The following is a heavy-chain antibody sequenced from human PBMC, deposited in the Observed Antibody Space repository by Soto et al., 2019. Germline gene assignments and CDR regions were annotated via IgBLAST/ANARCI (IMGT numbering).Heavy chain of an antibody. CDR2: IRGYDGNP. CDR1: GYTFTSFG. Sequence: QVQLVQSGAEVKNPGASVKVSCKASGYTFTSFGINWVRQAPGQGLEWMGGIRGYDGNPNYAQKFQGRVTMTTETSTSTAYMELRRLRSDDTAVYYCARGGNRIAVPVAVAGSTRWFDTWGQGTLVTVSA. V-gene: IGHV1-18*01. D-gene: IGHD6-19*01. CDR3: ARGGNRIAVPVAVAGSTRWFDT. J-gene: IGHJ5*02.